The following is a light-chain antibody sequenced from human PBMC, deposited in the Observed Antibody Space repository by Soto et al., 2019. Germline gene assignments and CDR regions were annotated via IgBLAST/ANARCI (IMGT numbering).Light chain of an antibody. CDR2: LEGIGSY. Sequence: QSVLTQSSSASASLGSSVNLTCTLSSAHISYIIAWHQQQPGKAPRYLMKLEGIGSYNKGSGVPDRFSGSSSGAHRDLTVYNLQAEEDSYYYCDTWHSNLVVFGGGTKLTVL. CDR1: SAHISYI. J-gene: IGLJ2*01. V-gene: IGLV4-60*03. CDR3: DTWHSNLVV.